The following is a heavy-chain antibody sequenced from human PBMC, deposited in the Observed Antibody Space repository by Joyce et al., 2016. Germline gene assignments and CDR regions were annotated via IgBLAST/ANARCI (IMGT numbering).Heavy chain of an antibody. CDR1: GFASFTDYY. CDR2: IVSSEIPM. V-gene: IGHV3-11*04. CDR3: ARDRVQWSFGAVSNHFYMDV. J-gene: IGHJ6*03. D-gene: IGHD3-10*01. Sequence: QVQLVESGGGVAKPGGSLRLSCVASGFASFTDYYMSWSRQAPGKCLEWVSYIVSSEIPMYYADSVKCRFTVARDNSKNSLFLHMYNLRVEDSAVYYCARDRVQWSFGAVSNHFYMDVWGKGTAVAVAS.